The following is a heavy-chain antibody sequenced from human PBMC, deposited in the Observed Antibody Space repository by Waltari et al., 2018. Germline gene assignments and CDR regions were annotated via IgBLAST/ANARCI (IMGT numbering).Heavy chain of an antibody. D-gene: IGHD6-13*01. CDR2: ISGSGGST. CDR3: AKDNGHSSSWYYFDY. V-gene: IGHV3-23*01. CDR1: GFTFSSYA. Sequence: EVQLLESGGGLVQPGGSLRLPCAASGFTFSSYAMSWVRQAPGEGLEWVSAISGSGGSTYYADSVKGRFTISRDNSKNTLYLQMNSLRAEDTAVYYCAKDNGHSSSWYYFDYWGQGTLVTVSS. J-gene: IGHJ4*02.